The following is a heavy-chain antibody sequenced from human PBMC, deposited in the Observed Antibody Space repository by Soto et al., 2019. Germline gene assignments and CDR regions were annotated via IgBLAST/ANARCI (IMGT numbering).Heavy chain of an antibody. J-gene: IGHJ6*02. CDR3: ARSGITIFGVVTPTGHYYYYYGMDV. Sequence: QVQLVQSGAEVKKPGSSVKVSCKASGGTFSSYAISWVRQAPGQGLEWMGGIIPIFGTANYAQKFQGRVTITADEPTSTAYMELSSLRSEDTAVYYCARSGITIFGVVTPTGHYYYYYGMDVWGQGTTVTVSS. V-gene: IGHV1-69*01. CDR1: GGTFSSYA. D-gene: IGHD3-3*01. CDR2: IIPIFGTA.